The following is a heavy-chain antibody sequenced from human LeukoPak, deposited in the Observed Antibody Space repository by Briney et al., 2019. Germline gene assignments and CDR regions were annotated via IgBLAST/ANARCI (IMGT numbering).Heavy chain of an antibody. CDR2: IYHSGST. Sequence: KPSETLSPTCAVSGYSISSGYYWGWIRQPPGKGLEWIGSIYHSGSTYYNPSLKSRVTISVDTSKNQFSLKLSSVTAADTAVYYCARHGALAARPTDYWGQGTLVTVSS. CDR3: ARHGALAARPTDY. J-gene: IGHJ4*02. D-gene: IGHD4/OR15-4a*01. V-gene: IGHV4-38-2*01. CDR1: GYSISSGYY.